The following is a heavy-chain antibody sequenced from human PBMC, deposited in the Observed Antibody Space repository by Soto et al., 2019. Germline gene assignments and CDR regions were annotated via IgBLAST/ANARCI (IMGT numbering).Heavy chain of an antibody. CDR1: GFTFSSYA. Sequence: EVQLLESGGGLVQSGESLRLSCAASGFTFSSYAMSWVRQAPGKGLEWVSVISGSDDSTYYAASVKGRFTISRDNSKNTLYLQMNSLRAEDTAVYYCAKRSSSSTFDYWGQGTLVTVSS. CDR2: ISGSDDST. V-gene: IGHV3-23*01. D-gene: IGHD6-6*01. J-gene: IGHJ4*02. CDR3: AKRSSSSTFDY.